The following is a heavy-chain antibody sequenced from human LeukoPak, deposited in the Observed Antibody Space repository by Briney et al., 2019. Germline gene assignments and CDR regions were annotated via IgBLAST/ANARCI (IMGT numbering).Heavy chain of an antibody. CDR1: GYTFTGYY. CDR2: INPNSGGT. Sequence: ASVKVSCKASGYTFTGYYMHRVRQAPGQGLEWMGWINPNSGGTNYAQKFQGRVTMTRDTSISTAYMELSRLRSDDTAVYYCARGDSSSWLIDYWGRGTLVTVSS. V-gene: IGHV1-2*02. CDR3: ARGDSSSWLIDY. D-gene: IGHD6-13*01. J-gene: IGHJ4*02.